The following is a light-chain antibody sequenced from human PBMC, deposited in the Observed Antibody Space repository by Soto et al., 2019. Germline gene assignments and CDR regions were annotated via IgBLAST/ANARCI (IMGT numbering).Light chain of an antibody. CDR2: AVS. Sequence: QSALTQPASVSGSPGQSITISCIGTSSDIGAYKYVSWYQQQPGTAPKLLIYAVSNRPSGVSDRFFGSKSGNTASLTISGLQTDDEADYYCSSYTSSSTLVFGGGTKLTVL. CDR3: SSYTSSSTLV. J-gene: IGLJ3*02. V-gene: IGLV2-14*03. CDR1: SSDIGAYKY.